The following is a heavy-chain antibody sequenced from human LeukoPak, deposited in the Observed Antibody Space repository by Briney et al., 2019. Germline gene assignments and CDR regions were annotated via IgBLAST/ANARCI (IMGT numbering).Heavy chain of an antibody. J-gene: IGHJ4*02. Sequence: GGSLRLSCSASGFTFSSYAMNWVRQTPGKGLEWVSGIGGSGASTHYADSVKGRFTISRDISKNTLYLQMNSLRAEDTAVYYCAKAPSCSNGVCHFKGLSHFDKWGQGTLVTVSS. CDR2: IGGSGAST. D-gene: IGHD2-8*01. CDR1: GFTFSSYA. CDR3: AKAPSCSNGVCHFKGLSHFDK. V-gene: IGHV3-23*01.